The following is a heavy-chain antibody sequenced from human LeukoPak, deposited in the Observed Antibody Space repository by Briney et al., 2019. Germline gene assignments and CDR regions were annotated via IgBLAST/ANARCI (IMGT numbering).Heavy chain of an antibody. J-gene: IGHJ3*02. V-gene: IGHV3-23*01. CDR3: ARGIAMTTLNALDI. Sequence: GGSLSLSCAASGFTFDNYAMTWVRQGPGKGLEWIATISGSGGSTYYADSVKGRFTISRDNSKNTLYLQMTSLRAEDTAVYYCARGIAMTTLNALDIWGQGTLVTVSS. D-gene: IGHD4-11*01. CDR2: ISGSGGST. CDR1: GFTFDNYA.